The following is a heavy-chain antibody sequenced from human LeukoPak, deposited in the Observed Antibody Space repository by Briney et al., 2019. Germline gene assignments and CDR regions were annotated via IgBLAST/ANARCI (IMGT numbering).Heavy chain of an antibody. CDR1: GFTFSSYS. CDR3: TRGPTLIGVAGTWPLDD. CDR2: ISSASAYR. D-gene: IGHD6-19*01. Sequence: PGGSLRLSCAASGFTFSSYSMHWIRQPPGKGLEWVSSISSASAYRYYADSVKGRFTISRDNAKNSVHLQMNSLRDEDSAVYYCTRGPTLIGVAGTWPLDDWGQGTLVTVSS. V-gene: IGHV3-21*01. J-gene: IGHJ4*02.